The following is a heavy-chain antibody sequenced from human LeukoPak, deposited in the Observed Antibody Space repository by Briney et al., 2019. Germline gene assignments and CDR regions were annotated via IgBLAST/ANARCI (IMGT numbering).Heavy chain of an antibody. CDR2: IVVGSGNT. D-gene: IGHD3-9*01. V-gene: IGHV1-58*02. J-gene: IGHJ5*02. Sequence: ASVKVSCKASGFTFTSSAMQWVRQARGQRLEWIGWIVVGSGNTNYAQKFQERVTITRDMSTSTAYMELSSLRSEDTAVYYCAAMPILRYFDPYNWFDPWGQGTLVIVSS. CDR3: AAMPILRYFDPYNWFDP. CDR1: GFTFTSSA.